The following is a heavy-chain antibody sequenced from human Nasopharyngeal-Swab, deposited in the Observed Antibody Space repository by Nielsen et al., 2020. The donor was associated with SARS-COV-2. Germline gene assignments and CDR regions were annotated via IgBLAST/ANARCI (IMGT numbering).Heavy chain of an antibody. Sequence: SVKVSCKASAGTLSSYAISWVRQAPGQGLEWMGGIIPIFGTANYAQKFQGRVTITADESTSTAYMELSSLRSEDTAVYYCARDAKAAADYFDYWGQGTLVTVSS. D-gene: IGHD6-13*01. J-gene: IGHJ4*02. CDR1: AGTLSSYA. CDR3: ARDAKAAADYFDY. CDR2: IIPIFGTA. V-gene: IGHV1-69*13.